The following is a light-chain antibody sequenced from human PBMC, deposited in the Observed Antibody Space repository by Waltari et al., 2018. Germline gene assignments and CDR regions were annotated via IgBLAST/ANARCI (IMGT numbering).Light chain of an antibody. V-gene: IGLV1-44*01. CDR3: ATWDDSLNGWV. J-gene: IGLJ3*02. CDR2: SNH. Sequence: SVLTQPPSASGTPGQWVTISGSGSTSNIGSNTVTWYHQVPGTAPKLLIYSNHHRPSGVHARFSGAKSATSASLAISGLQSEDESYFYCATWDDSLNGWVFGGGTKVTVL. CDR1: TSNIGSNT.